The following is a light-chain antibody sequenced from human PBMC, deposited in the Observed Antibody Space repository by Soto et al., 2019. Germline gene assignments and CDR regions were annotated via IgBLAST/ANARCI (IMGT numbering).Light chain of an antibody. J-gene: IGLJ2*01. CDR1: SSDVGSYNL. Sequence: QSVLTQPASVSGSPGQSITISCTGTSSDVGSYNLVSWYQQHPGKAPKLMIYEVSKRPSGVSNRFSGSKSGNTASLTISGLQAEDEADYYCCSYAGSSTVVVFGGVTKLTVL. V-gene: IGLV2-23*02. CDR2: EVS. CDR3: CSYAGSSTVVV.